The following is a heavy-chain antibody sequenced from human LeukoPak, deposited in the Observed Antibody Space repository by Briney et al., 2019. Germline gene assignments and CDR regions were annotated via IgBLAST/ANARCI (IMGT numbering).Heavy chain of an antibody. D-gene: IGHD5-18*01. Sequence: GASVKVSCKASGYTFTNSYIHWVRQAPGQVLEWMGLINPDGGDTNYAHNFQGRVTLTRDTSTSTVYMELSSLRSDDTAVYYCARDFRAAMVSDWFDPWGQGTLVTASS. V-gene: IGHV1-46*01. J-gene: IGHJ5*02. CDR3: ARDFRAAMVSDWFDP. CDR2: INPDGGDT. CDR1: GYTFTNSY.